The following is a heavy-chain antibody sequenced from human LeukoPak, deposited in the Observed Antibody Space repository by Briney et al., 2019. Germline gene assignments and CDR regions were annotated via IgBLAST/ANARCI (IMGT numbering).Heavy chain of an antibody. D-gene: IGHD5-18*01. CDR3: AGRPDTSMVPIFDY. CDR1: GYTFTGYY. CDR2: INPSSGGT. J-gene: IGHJ4*02. Sequence: ASVKVSCKASGYTFTGYYVHWVRQAPGQGLEWMGWINPSSGGTNYAQKFQGRVTMTGDTSISTAYMELSRLSSDDTAVYFCAGRPDTSMVPIFDYWGQGTLVTISS. V-gene: IGHV1-2*02.